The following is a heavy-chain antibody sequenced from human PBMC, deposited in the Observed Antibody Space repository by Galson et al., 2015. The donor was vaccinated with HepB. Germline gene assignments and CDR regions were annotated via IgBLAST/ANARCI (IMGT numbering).Heavy chain of an antibody. CDR3: AHHDFWSGYEGMGWFDP. V-gene: IGHV2-5*01. CDR1: GFSLSTSGVG. CDR2: IYWNDDK. J-gene: IGHJ5*02. Sequence: PALVKPTQTLTLTCTFSGFSLSTSGVGVGWIRQPPGKALEWLALIYWNDDKRYSPSLKSRLTITKDTSKNQVVLTMTNMDPVDTATYYCAHHDFWSGYEGMGWFDPWGQGTLVTVSS. D-gene: IGHD3-3*01.